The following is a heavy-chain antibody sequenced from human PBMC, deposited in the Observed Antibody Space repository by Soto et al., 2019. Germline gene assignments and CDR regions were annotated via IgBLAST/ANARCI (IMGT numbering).Heavy chain of an antibody. CDR3: ARGTTE. Sequence: QVQLQQWGAGLLKPSETLSLTCAVYGGSFSGYFWSWIRQTPGKGLEWIGEIDHSGRTKYTPSLKSLVSISVVTSKNQFSLRLSSVTAADTALYYCARGTTEWGQGTLVTVSS. CDR1: GGSFSGYF. CDR2: IDHSGRT. V-gene: IGHV4-34*01. D-gene: IGHD1-1*01. J-gene: IGHJ4*02.